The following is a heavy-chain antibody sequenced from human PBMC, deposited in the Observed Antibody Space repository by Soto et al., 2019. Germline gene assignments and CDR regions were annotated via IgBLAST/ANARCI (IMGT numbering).Heavy chain of an antibody. J-gene: IGHJ6*02. D-gene: IGHD6-6*01. CDR3: ARGAGYSSSSGYYGMDV. CDR1: GYTFTSHY. V-gene: IGHV1-46*01. Sequence: ASVKVSCKASGYTFTSHYMHWVRQAPGQGLEWMGIINPSGGSTSYAQKFQGRVTMTRDTSTSTVYMELSSLRSEDTDVYYCARGAGYSSSSGYYGMDVWGQGTTVTAP. CDR2: INPSGGST.